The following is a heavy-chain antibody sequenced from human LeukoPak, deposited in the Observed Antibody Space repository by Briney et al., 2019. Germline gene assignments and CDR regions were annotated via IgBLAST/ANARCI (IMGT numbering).Heavy chain of an antibody. J-gene: IGHJ6*03. CDR3: ARDVDDDYYLDV. CDR2: IYYSGTT. D-gene: IGHD2-15*01. V-gene: IGHV4-39*07. CDR1: GGSISSGSYY. Sequence: PSETLSLTCTVSGGSISSGSYYWGWIRQPPGKGLEWIASIYYSGTTYYNPSLKSRVTISVDTSKNQFSLRLTSVTAADTAVYYCARDVDDDYYLDVWGKGTTVTVSS.